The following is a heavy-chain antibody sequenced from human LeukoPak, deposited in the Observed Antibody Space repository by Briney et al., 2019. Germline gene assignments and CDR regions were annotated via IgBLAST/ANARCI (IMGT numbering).Heavy chain of an antibody. J-gene: IGHJ5*02. D-gene: IGHD1-1*01. V-gene: IGHV3-21*01. CDR1: GFTFSSYS. CDR2: ISSSSSCI. CDR3: ARDRSVRGAPSGFDP. Sequence: GGSLRLSCAASGFTFSSYSMNWVRQAPGKGLEWVSSISSSSSCIYYADSVKGRFTISRDNAKNSLYLQMNSLRAEDTAVYYCARDRSVRGAPSGFDPWGQGTLVTVSS.